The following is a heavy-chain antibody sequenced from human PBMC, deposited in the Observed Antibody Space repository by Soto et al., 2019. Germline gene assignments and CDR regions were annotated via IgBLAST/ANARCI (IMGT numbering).Heavy chain of an antibody. D-gene: IGHD5-18*01. CDR1: GYTFTSYG. CDR2: ISAYNGNT. J-gene: IGHJ6*02. CDR3: ARTVEYSYGYYYYYRMDV. Sequence: ASGKVSCKASGYTFTSYGISWVRQSPGQGLEWMGWISAYNGNTNYAQKLQGRVTMTTDTSTSTAYMELRSLRSDDTAVYYFARTVEYSYGYYYYYRMDVWGQGTTVTVSS. V-gene: IGHV1-18*01.